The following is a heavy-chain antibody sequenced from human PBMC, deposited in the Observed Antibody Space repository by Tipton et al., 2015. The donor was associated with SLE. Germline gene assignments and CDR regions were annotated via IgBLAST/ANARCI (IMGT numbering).Heavy chain of an antibody. Sequence: SLRLSCVASGFTFSDYWMTWVRQAPGKGLEWVANIKHDGGEKYYVDSVEGRFTISRDTPKNSLYLQMSSLRAEDTAVYYCARGFWSDYLSKNFYYGLDVWGQGTTVTVSS. CDR2: IKHDGGEK. CDR1: GFTFSDYW. J-gene: IGHJ6*02. V-gene: IGHV3-7*04. D-gene: IGHD3-3*01. CDR3: ARGFWSDYLSKNFYYGLDV.